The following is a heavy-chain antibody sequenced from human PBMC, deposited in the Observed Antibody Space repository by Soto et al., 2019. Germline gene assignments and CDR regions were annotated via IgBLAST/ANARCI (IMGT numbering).Heavy chain of an antibody. CDR3: ARHYNSGSYPLDC. V-gene: IGHV4-59*08. D-gene: IGHD3-10*01. Sequence: PSETLSLTCTVSGGSVSGYYWGWIRQPPGRGLEYIGHIHYSGSTNYNPSLKSRVTMSVDASRNQFSLKLNSVTAADTAVYFCARHYNSGSYPLDCWGQGTLVTVSS. CDR2: IHYSGST. CDR1: GGSVSGYY. J-gene: IGHJ4*02.